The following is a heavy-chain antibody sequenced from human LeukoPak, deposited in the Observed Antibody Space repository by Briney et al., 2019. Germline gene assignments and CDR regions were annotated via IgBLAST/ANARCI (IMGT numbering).Heavy chain of an antibody. Sequence: PSQTLSLTCTVSGGSISSGSYYWSWIRQPAGKGLEWIGRIYTSGSTNYNPSLKSRVTMPVDTSKNQFSLKLSSVTAADTAVYYCARVGEYYYYYYMDVWGKGTTVTVSS. CDR2: IYTSGST. CDR3: ARVGEYYYYYYMDV. V-gene: IGHV4-61*02. D-gene: IGHD3-10*01. J-gene: IGHJ6*03. CDR1: GGSISSGSYY.